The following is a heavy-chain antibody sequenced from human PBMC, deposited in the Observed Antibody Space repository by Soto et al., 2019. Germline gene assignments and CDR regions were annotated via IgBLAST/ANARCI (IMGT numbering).Heavy chain of an antibody. J-gene: IGHJ6*02. CDR2: ISPISGTA. Sequence: QVQLVQSGAEVKKPGSSVKVSCKASGGTFSSYAISWVRQDPGQGLEWMGGISPISGTANYAQKFQGRVTITADESTSTAYMELSSLRAEDTAVYYCARAQGSSTSLAIYYYYYYGMDVWGQGTTVTVSS. V-gene: IGHV1-69*01. CDR1: GGTFSSYA. CDR3: ARAQGSSTSLAIYYYYYYGMDV. D-gene: IGHD2-2*01.